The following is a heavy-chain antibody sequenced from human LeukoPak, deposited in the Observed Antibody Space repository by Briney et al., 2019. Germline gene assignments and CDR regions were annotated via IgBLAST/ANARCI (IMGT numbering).Heavy chain of an antibody. CDR3: AICGYTYGTNPFDY. J-gene: IGHJ4*02. CDR2: ITSGDNT. Sequence: TGGSLRLSCAASGFTFSSYAMSWVRQAPGKGLEWVSTITSGDNTYYAYSVKGRFTISRDNSKNTLYLQMNFLRAEDTALYYCAICGYTYGTNPFDYWGQGTLVTVSS. CDR1: GFTFSSYA. V-gene: IGHV3-23*01. D-gene: IGHD5-18*01.